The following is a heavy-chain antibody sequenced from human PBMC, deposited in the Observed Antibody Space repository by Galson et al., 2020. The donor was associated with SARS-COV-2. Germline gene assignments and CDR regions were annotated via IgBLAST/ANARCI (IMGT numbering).Heavy chain of an antibody. J-gene: IGHJ6*02. V-gene: IGHV4-61*02. CDR2: MNTSGST. Sequence: SETLSLTCIVSGGSISSGTYYWSWIRQPAGKGLEWIGRMNTSGSTNYNPSLKSRVTISVDTSKTQFSLKLSSVTAADTAVYYCARGLGNYYYYAMDVWGRGTTVTVSS. D-gene: IGHD6-13*01. CDR3: ARGLGNYYYYAMDV. CDR1: GGSISSGTYY.